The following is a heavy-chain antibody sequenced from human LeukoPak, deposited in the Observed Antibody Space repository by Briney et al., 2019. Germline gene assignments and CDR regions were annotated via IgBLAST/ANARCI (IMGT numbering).Heavy chain of an antibody. CDR1: GYSFTRYW. J-gene: IGHJ4*01. V-gene: IGHV5-51*01. Sequence: GESLKISCKASGYSFTRYWIGWVRQKPGKGLEWVGIVYPGDSDTIYSPSFQGQATISADRSITTAYLELYRLKASDTATYFCARGLHYDGSGYFAAFWGRGTLVTVSS. D-gene: IGHD3-22*01. CDR2: VYPGDSDT. CDR3: ARGLHYDGSGYFAAF.